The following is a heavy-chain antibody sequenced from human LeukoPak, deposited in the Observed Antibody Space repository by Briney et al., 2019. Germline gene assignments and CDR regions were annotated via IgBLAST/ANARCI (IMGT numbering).Heavy chain of an antibody. CDR3: AKHVAVAGKLDDY. Sequence: ASVKVSCKASGGTFSSYAISWVRQAPGQGLEWMGRIIPIFGTANYAQKFQGRVTITTDESTSTAYMELSSLRSEDTAVYYCAKHVAVAGKLDDYWGQGTLVTVSS. CDR1: GGTFSSYA. J-gene: IGHJ4*02. CDR2: IIPIFGTA. D-gene: IGHD6-19*01. V-gene: IGHV1-69*05.